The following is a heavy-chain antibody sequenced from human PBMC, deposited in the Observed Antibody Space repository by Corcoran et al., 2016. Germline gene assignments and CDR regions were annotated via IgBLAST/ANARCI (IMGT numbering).Heavy chain of an antibody. D-gene: IGHD3-9*01. CDR3: TRDRDGLVKNPNSFDY. CDR1: GFTFGDYA. CDR2: IRSKAYGGTT. J-gene: IGHJ4*02. V-gene: IGHV3-49*03. Sequence: EVQLVESGGGLVQPGRSLRLSCTASGFTFGDYAMSWFRQAPGKGLEWVGFIRSKAYGGTTEYAASVKGRFTISRDDSKSIAYLQMNSLKTEDTAVYYCTRDRDGLVKNPNSFDYWGQGTLVTVSS.